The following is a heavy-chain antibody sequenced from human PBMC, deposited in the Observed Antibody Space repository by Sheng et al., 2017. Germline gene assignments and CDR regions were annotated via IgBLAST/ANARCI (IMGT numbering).Heavy chain of an antibody. D-gene: IGHD1-1*01. CDR3: ARHSITTTGPGSHHYYMTS. CDR2: INHSGNT. Sequence: QVQLQQWGAGLLKPSETLSLTCAVYGGSFSGYYWSWIRQPPGKGLEWIGEINHSGNTNYNPSLQSRVTISLDTSKNQFSLKLSSVTAADTADYYCARHSITTTGPGSHHYYMTSGAKGPRSTVSS. CDR1: GGSFSGYY. V-gene: IGHV4-34*01. J-gene: IGHJ6*03.